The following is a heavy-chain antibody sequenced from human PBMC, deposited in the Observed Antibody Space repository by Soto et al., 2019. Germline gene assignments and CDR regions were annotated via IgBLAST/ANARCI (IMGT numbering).Heavy chain of an antibody. CDR1: GGTFSSYA. CDR3: VTDMRWELRYYYGMDV. J-gene: IGHJ6*02. V-gene: IGHV1-69*13. D-gene: IGHD1-26*01. Sequence: SSVKVSCKASGGTFSSYAISWVRQAPGQGLEGMGGVMPIFGTANYAQKFQGRVTITADDSTSTAYMELSSLRSDGTAECYFVTDMRWELRYYYGMDVWGQGTTVTVSS. CDR2: VMPIFGTA.